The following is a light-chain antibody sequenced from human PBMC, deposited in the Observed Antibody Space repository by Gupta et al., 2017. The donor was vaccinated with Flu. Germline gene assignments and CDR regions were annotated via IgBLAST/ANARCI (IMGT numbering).Light chain of an antibody. Sequence: HSLAIPCRESLHISAWLAWYQQRLRRAPGLLSDDASSLQSGVPSRFSGSGSGTDFTLTISSLQPEDFATYYCQQYNSFPHTFGQGTRLEIK. V-gene: IGKV1D-12*01. J-gene: IGKJ5*01. CDR1: LHISAW. CDR3: QQYNSFPHT. CDR2: DAS.